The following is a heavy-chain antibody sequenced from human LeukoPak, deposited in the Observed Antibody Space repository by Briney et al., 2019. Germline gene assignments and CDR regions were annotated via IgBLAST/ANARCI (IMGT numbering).Heavy chain of an antibody. Sequence: GGSLRLSCVASGVTLSNYAMSWVRQAPGKGLEWVANINQDGSEKNCLDSVKGRFTISRDNAQNSLYLQMNGLRVEDTAVYYCTRRLDEWGQGTLVTVSS. CDR2: INQDGSEK. CDR3: TRRLDE. CDR1: GVTLSNYA. D-gene: IGHD3-16*01. V-gene: IGHV3-7*01. J-gene: IGHJ4*02.